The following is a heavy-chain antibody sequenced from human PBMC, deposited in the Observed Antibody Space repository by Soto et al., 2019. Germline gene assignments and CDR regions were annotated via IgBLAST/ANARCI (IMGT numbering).Heavy chain of an antibody. V-gene: IGHV1-69*12. D-gene: IGHD4-17*01. CDR3: ARERYDYGCTGR. CDR2: IIPIVGTE. J-gene: IGHJ4*02. Sequence: QVQLVQSGAEVKKPGSSVKLSCKASGGTFSSYAIRWVRQAPGKGLEWVGVIIPIVGTENYAEKFQGRVTITADESTSTAYMEMSSLRCEDTAVYYCARERYDYGCTGRWGQGTLVTVSS. CDR1: GGTFSSYA.